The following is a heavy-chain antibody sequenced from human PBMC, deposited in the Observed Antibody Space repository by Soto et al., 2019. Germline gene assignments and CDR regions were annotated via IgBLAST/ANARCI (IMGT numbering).Heavy chain of an antibody. Sequence: EVQLVESGGGLVQPGRSLRLSCAASGFTFDDYAMHWVRQAPGKGLEWVSGISWNSGSIGYADSVKCRFTISRDNAKNSLYLKINSLRAEDTALYHCAKDIRAGHSSSWCYFDYWCQGALVTVSS. V-gene: IGHV3-9*01. CDR3: AKDIRAGHSSSWCYFDY. CDR1: GFTFDDYA. J-gene: IGHJ4*02. CDR2: ISWNSGSI. D-gene: IGHD6-13*01.